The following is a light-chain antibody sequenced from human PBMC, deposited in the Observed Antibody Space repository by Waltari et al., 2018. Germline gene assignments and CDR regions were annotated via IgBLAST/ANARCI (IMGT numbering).Light chain of an antibody. Sequence: QSVLTQPPSMSAAPGQKVTISCSGSSSHIENNYVSWYQQVPGTAPKLLIYANDKRPSGIPDRFSGSKSGTSATLAITGRQTGDEADYYCGTFDSSLSGGVFGGGTKLTVL. CDR1: SSHIENNY. J-gene: IGLJ2*01. CDR2: AND. V-gene: IGLV1-51*01. CDR3: GTFDSSLSGGV.